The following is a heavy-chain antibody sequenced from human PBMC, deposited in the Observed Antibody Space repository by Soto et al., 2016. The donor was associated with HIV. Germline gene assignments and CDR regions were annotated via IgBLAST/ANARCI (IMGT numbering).Heavy chain of an antibody. J-gene: IGHJ6*02. CDR3: ARDRKMTSVTTSGLFGMDV. D-gene: IGHD4-17*01. CDR2: SNPKSGAS. Sequence: QVQLVQSGAEVKKPGASLRVSCKTSGYTFTDYYILWVRQAPGQGLEWMAWSNPKSGASNSAQKFQGRVTLTTDMSISTAYMDLRSLTSDDTALYYCARDRKMTSVTTSGLFGMDVWGPGTTVTVSS. CDR1: GYTFTDYY. V-gene: IGHV1-2*02.